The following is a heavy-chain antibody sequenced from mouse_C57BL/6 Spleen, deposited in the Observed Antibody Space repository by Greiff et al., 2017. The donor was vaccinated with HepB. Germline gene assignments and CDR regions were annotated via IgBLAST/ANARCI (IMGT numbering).Heavy chain of an antibody. J-gene: IGHJ4*01. Sequence: VQLQQPGAELVMPGASVKLSCKASGYTFTSYWMPWVKQRPGQGLEWIGELDPSDSYTNYNQKFQGKSTLTVDKSSSTAYMQLSSLTSEDSAVYYCARKYYGSSYGAMDYWGQGTSVTVSS. CDR3: ARKYYGSSYGAMDY. CDR1: GYTFTSYW. CDR2: LDPSDSYT. V-gene: IGHV1-69*01. D-gene: IGHD1-1*01.